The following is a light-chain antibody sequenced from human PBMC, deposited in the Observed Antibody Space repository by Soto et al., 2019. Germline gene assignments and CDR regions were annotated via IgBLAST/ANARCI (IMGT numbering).Light chain of an antibody. CDR3: QVWDTISDHYV. V-gene: IGLV3-21*02. J-gene: IGLJ1*01. CDR2: VDS. Sequence: SYELTQPPSVSVAPGQTARITCWGNNIESKSVHWYQQRPSQAPVLVIYVDSDRPSGIPDRFSASTSGTTAALTISRVEAGDEADYYCQVWDTISDHYVFGSGTKVTVL. CDR1: NIESKS.